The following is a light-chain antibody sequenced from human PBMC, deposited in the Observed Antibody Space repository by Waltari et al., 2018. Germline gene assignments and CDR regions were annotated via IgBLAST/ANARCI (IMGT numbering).Light chain of an antibody. V-gene: IGKV3-20*01. J-gene: IGKJ1*01. CDR3: QHYVRLPAT. CDR2: GAS. Sequence: EIVLTQSPGSLSSSPGERVTLSCRASQSVSRALAWYQQKPGQAPRLLIFGASNRATGIPDRFSCSGYEKDFSLTISKLEPEDFAGYYCQHYVRLPATFGRGTKVEIK. CDR1: QSVSRA.